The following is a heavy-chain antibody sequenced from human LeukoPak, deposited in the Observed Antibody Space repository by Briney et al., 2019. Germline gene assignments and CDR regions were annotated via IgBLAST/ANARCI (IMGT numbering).Heavy chain of an antibody. V-gene: IGHV3-66*01. CDR2: IYSGGST. D-gene: IGHD2-21*01. CDR1: GFTVSSNY. CDR3: ARFTHGGDFDY. J-gene: IGHJ4*02. Sequence: GGSLRLSCTASGFTVSSNYVSWVRQAPGKGLEWVSVIYSGGSTSYADSVKGRFTISRDNSKNTLYLQMNSLRAEDTAVYYCARFTHGGDFDYWGQGTLVTVSS.